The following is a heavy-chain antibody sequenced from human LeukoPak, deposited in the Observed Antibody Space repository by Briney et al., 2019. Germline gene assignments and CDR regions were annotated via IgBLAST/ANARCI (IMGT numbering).Heavy chain of an antibody. CDR2: IKHSGST. Sequence: SETLSLTCAVYGGSFSGYYWSWIRQPPGKGLEWIGEIKHSGSTNYNPSLKSRVTISVDTSKNQFSLKLSSVTAADTAVYYCARGRDYYDSSGYYSRQLYFDYWGQGTLVTVSS. D-gene: IGHD3-22*01. CDR3: ARGRDYYDSSGYYSRQLYFDY. J-gene: IGHJ4*02. V-gene: IGHV4-34*01. CDR1: GGSFSGYY.